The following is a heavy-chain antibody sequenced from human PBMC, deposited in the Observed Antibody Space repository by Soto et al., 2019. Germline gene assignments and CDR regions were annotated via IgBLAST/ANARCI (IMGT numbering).Heavy chain of an antibody. Sequence: EVQLLESGGGLVLPGGSLRLSCAGSGFTPTTTPLSWVRQPPGKGLEWVTTISGTASRTYYVDSVKGRFFISRDNSKNTVTLQMNTLTLDDTAVYYCAPYFRYFDNWGQGTRVTVSS. V-gene: IGHV3-23*01. J-gene: IGHJ4*02. D-gene: IGHD3-9*01. CDR2: ISGTASRT. CDR1: GFTPTTTP. CDR3: APYFRYFDN.